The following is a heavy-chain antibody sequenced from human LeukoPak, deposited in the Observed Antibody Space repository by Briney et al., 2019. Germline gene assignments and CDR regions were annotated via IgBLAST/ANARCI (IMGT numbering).Heavy chain of an antibody. CDR2: IWYDGSNK. CDR1: GFTFSSYG. D-gene: IGHD3-22*01. V-gene: IGHV3-33*01. J-gene: IGHJ4*02. Sequence: GGSLRLSCAASGFTFSSYGMHWVRQAPGKGLEWVAVIWYDGSNKYYADSVKGRFTISRDNSKNTLYLQTNSLRAEDTAVYYCARRSHYDSSGYYPDYWGQGTLVTVPS. CDR3: ARRSHYDSSGYYPDY.